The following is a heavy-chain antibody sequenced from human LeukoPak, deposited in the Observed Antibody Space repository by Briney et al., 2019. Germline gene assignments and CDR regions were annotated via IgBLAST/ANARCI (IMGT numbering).Heavy chain of an antibody. V-gene: IGHV3-30*04. D-gene: IGHD3-22*01. J-gene: IGHJ3*02. CDR1: GFTFSNYA. CDR2: ISYDGSKK. Sequence: GGSLRLSCAASGFTFSNYAMHWVRQAPGKGLEWVAIISYDGSKKYYADSVKGRFTISRDNSKNTLYLQMNSLRAEDTAVYYCAREATYYYDSSGSTHLLGDAFDIWGQGTMVTVSS. CDR3: AREATYYYDSSGSTHLLGDAFDI.